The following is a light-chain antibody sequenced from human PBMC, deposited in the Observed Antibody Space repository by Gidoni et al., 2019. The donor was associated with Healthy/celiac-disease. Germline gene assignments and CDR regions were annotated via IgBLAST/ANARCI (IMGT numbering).Light chain of an antibody. V-gene: IGKV3-15*01. CDR3: QQYNNWPPWT. Sequence: EIVRTQSPATLSVSPGERATLSCRASQSVSSNYAWYQQKPGQAPRLLIYGASTRPTGLPARFSGSGSWTEFTLTISSLQSEDFAVYYCQQYNNWPPWTFGQGTKVEIK. CDR1: QSVSSN. CDR2: GAS. J-gene: IGKJ1*01.